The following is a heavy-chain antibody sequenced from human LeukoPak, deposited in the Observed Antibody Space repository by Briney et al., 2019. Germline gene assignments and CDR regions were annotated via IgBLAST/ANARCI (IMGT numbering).Heavy chain of an antibody. V-gene: IGHV3-30*02. J-gene: IGHJ5*02. CDR3: AKAGNGDPYNWFDP. CDR1: GFTFSSYG. Sequence: GGSLRLSCAASGFTFSSYGMYWVRQAPGKGLEWGAFIRYDGSNKYYADSVKGRFTISRDNSKNTLYLQMNSLRAEDTAVYYCAKAGNGDPYNWFDPWGQGTLVTVSS. D-gene: IGHD5-24*01. CDR2: IRYDGSNK.